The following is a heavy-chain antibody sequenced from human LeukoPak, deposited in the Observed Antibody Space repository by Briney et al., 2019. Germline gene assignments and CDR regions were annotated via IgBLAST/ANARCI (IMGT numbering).Heavy chain of an antibody. V-gene: IGHV4-34*01. CDR1: GGSFSGYY. Sequence: SETLSLTCAVYGGSFSGYYWSWIRQPPGRGLEWIGEINHSGSTNYNPSLKSRVTISVDTSKNQFSLKLSSVTAADTAVYYCARVSYYDSSGNRGAFDYWGQGTLVTVSS. CDR2: INHSGST. CDR3: ARVSYYDSSGNRGAFDY. J-gene: IGHJ4*02. D-gene: IGHD3-22*01.